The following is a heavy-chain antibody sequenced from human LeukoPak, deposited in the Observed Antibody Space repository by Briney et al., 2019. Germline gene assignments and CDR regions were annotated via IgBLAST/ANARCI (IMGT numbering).Heavy chain of an antibody. V-gene: IGHV4-4*02. D-gene: IGHD3-10*01. CDR1: GGSISSNNW. J-gene: IGHJ4*02. CDR3: ARSDGSGSYSFFDY. Sequence: SGTLSLTCAVSGGSISSNNWWSWVRQPPGKGLEWIGEINHSGSTNYNPSLKGRVTISVDKSKNQFSLKLTSVTAADMAVYYCARSDGSGSYSFFDYWGQGTLVTVSS. CDR2: INHSGST.